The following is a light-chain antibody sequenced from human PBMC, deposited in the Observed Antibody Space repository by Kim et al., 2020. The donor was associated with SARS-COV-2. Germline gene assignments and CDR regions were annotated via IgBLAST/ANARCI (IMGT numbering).Light chain of an antibody. Sequence: EIVMTQSPATLSVSPGERATLSCRASQCVSSNLAWYQQKPGQAPRLLIYGASTRATGIPARFSGSGSGTEFTLTISSLQSEDFAVYYCQQCSNWPPATFGQGTKVDIK. CDR2: GAS. CDR3: QQCSNWPPAT. V-gene: IGKV3-15*01. CDR1: QCVSSN. J-gene: IGKJ1*01.